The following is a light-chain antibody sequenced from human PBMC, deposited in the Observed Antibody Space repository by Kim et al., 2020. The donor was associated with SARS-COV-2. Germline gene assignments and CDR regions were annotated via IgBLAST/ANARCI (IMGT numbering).Light chain of an antibody. J-gene: IGLJ3*02. CDR2: YDS. CDR3: QVWDSSSDHRV. V-gene: IGLV3-21*04. CDR1: NSGSKS. Sequence: APGKTDRITCGGNNSGSKSVHWYQQKPGQAPVLVIYYDSDRPSGIPERFSGSNSGNTATLTISRVEAGDEADYYCQVWDSSSDHRVFGGGTKLTVL.